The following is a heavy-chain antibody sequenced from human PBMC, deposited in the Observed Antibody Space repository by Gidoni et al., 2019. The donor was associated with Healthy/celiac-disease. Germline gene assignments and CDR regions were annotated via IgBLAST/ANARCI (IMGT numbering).Heavy chain of an antibody. Sequence: QITLQESGPTLVKPTQPLTLTCTFSGFSLSTSGVGVGWIRQPPGKALEWLALIYWDDDKRYSPSLKSRLTITKDTSKNQVVLTMTNMDPVDTATYYCAHRPRLGYWAYFDYWGQGTLVTVSS. CDR2: IYWDDDK. D-gene: IGHD3-22*01. CDR3: AHRPRLGYWAYFDY. V-gene: IGHV2-5*02. J-gene: IGHJ4*02. CDR1: GFSLSTSGVG.